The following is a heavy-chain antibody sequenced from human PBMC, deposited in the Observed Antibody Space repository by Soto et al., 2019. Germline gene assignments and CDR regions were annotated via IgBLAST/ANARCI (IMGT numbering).Heavy chain of an antibody. D-gene: IGHD3-22*01. Sequence: QVQLVQSGAEVKKPGSSVKVSCKASGGTFSSYAISWVRQAPGQGLEWMGGIIPIFGTANYAQKFQGRVTIIADESTSTAYMELSSLRSEDTAVYYCARGLRKTYYYDSSGYFGTVYWGQGTLVTVSS. CDR1: GGTFSSYA. CDR2: IIPIFGTA. J-gene: IGHJ4*02. CDR3: ARGLRKTYYYDSSGYFGTVY. V-gene: IGHV1-69*01.